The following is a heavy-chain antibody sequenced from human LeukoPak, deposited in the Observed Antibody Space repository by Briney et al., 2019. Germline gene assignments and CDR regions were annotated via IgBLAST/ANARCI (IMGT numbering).Heavy chain of an antibody. Sequence: PSETLSLTCTVSGGSISSYYWSWIRQPAGKGLEWIGRIYTSGSTNYNPSLKSRVTMSADTSKNQFSLKPSSVTAADTAVYYCARDSTGATREGYFDYWGQGTLVTVSS. V-gene: IGHV4-4*07. CDR1: GGSISSYY. D-gene: IGHD1-26*01. J-gene: IGHJ4*02. CDR2: IYTSGST. CDR3: ARDSTGATREGYFDY.